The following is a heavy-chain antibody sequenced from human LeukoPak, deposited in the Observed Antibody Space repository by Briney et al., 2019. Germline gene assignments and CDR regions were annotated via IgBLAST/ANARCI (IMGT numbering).Heavy chain of an antibody. V-gene: IGHV4-38-2*02. Sequence: SETLSLTCTVSGYSISSGYYWGWIRQPPGKGLEWIGSIYHSGSTYYNPSLKSRVTISVDTSKNQFSLKLSSVTAADTAVYYCARARSGSYYGDAFDIWGQGTMATVSS. J-gene: IGHJ3*02. D-gene: IGHD3-10*01. CDR3: ARARSGSYYGDAFDI. CDR2: IYHSGST. CDR1: GYSISSGYY.